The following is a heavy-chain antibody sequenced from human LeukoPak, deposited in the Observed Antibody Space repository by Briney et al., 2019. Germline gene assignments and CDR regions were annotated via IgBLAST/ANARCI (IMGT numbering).Heavy chain of an antibody. CDR2: IIPIFGTA. D-gene: IGHD5-12*01. J-gene: IGHJ4*02. V-gene: IGHV1-69*05. Sequence: AASVKVSCKASGGTFSSYAISWVRQAPGQGLEWMGGIIPIFGTANYAQKFQGRVTITTDESTGTAYMELSSLRSEDTAVYYCARGGSGYDFYFGYWGQGTLVTVSS. CDR3: ARGGSGYDFYFGY. CDR1: GGTFSSYA.